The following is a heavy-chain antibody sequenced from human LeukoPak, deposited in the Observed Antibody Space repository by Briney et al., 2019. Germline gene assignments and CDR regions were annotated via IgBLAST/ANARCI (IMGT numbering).Heavy chain of an antibody. Sequence: ASVKVSCKVSGYTFTDYYMHWEQQAPGKGLEWMGLVDPEDGETIYAEKFQGRVTITADTSTDTAYMELSSLRSEDTAVYYCATGGIAAAGTGNWFDPRGQGTLVTVSS. CDR3: ATGGIAAAGTGNWFDP. V-gene: IGHV1-69-2*01. CDR1: GYTFTDYY. CDR2: VDPEDGET. D-gene: IGHD6-13*01. J-gene: IGHJ5*02.